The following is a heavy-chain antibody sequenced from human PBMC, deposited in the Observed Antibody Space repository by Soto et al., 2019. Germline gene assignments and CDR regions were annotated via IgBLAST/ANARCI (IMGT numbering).Heavy chain of an antibody. V-gene: IGHV1-18*01. CDR2: ISTYNGDT. D-gene: IGHD5-12*01. CDR1: GYTFTRSG. CDR3: AREGVAPYYYYGMDV. Sequence: ASAYVSCKASGYTFTRSGISWVRQTPGQGLEWMGWISTYNGDTNYAQTFQGRVTMTTDTSTSTVHMEVRSLRSDDTAVYYCAREGVAPYYYYGMDVWGQGTPVTVSS. J-gene: IGHJ6*02.